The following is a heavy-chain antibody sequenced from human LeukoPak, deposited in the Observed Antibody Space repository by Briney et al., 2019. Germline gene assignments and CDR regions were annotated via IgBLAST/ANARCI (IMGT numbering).Heavy chain of an antibody. CDR2: ISSGSISI. CDR1: GFTFNSYS. J-gene: IGHJ4*02. V-gene: IGHV3-48*01. Sequence: PGGSLRLSCAASGFTFNSYSMNWVRQAPGKGLEWVSYISSGSISIYYADSVKGRFTISRDNAKNSLFLQMNSLRAEDTAVYYCARVFIGDYGDYQFDYWGQGTLVTVSS. CDR3: ARVFIGDYGDYQFDY. D-gene: IGHD4-17*01.